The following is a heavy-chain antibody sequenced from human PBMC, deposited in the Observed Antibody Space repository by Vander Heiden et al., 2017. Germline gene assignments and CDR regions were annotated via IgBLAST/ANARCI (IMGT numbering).Heavy chain of an antibody. CDR1: GFTFSSYG. CDR2: IWYDGSNK. J-gene: IGHJ6*02. V-gene: IGHV3-33*01. CDR3: ARKPRPAAGRLLYYGMDV. D-gene: IGHD6-13*01. Sequence: QVQLVESGGGVVQPGRSLRLSCAASGFTFSSYGMHWVRQAPGKGLEWVAVIWYDGSNKYYADSVKGRVTISRDNSKNTLYRQMNSLRAEETAVYYCARKPRPAAGRLLYYGMDVWGQGTTVTVYS.